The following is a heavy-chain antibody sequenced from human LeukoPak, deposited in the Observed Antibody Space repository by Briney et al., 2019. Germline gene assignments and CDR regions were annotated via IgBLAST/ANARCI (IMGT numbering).Heavy chain of an antibody. D-gene: IGHD4/OR15-4a*01. V-gene: IGHV3-23*01. CDR1: GFTLSSYA. J-gene: IGHJ4*02. CDR2: ISVSGNT. CDR3: ARVFGAGYSDY. Sequence: GGSLRLSCAASGFTLSSYAMSWVRQGPGKGLEWVSAISVSGNTYHADSVKGRFTISRDNAKNSLYLQMNSLRAEDTAVYYCARVFGAGYSDYWGQGTLVTVSS.